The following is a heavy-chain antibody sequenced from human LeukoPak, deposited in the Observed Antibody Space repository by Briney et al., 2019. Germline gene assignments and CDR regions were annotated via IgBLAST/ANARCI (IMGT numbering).Heavy chain of an antibody. V-gene: IGHV3-21*01. Sequence: GGSLRLSCAASGFTFSSYSMNWVRQAPGKGLEWVSSISSSSSYIYYADSVKGRFTISRDNAKNSLYLQMNSLRAEDTAVYYCARDWSGDAFDIWGQGAMVTVSS. CDR3: ARDWSGDAFDI. CDR2: ISSSSSYI. CDR1: GFTFSSYS. J-gene: IGHJ3*02.